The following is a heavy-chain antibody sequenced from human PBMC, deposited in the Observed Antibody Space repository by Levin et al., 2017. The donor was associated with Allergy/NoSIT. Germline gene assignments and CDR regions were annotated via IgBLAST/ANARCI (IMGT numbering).Heavy chain of an antibody. V-gene: IGHV3-23*01. CDR3: AKHFSGGAFDI. J-gene: IGHJ3*02. CDR1: GFTFSSYA. Sequence: GESLKISCAASGFTFSSYAMSWVRQAPGKGLEWVSTISAGGGGTYYADSVKGRFSISRDNSKNTLYLQMNSLRAEDTAVYYCAKHFSGGAFDIWGQGTMVTVSS. CDR2: ISAGGGGT. D-gene: IGHD3-10*01.